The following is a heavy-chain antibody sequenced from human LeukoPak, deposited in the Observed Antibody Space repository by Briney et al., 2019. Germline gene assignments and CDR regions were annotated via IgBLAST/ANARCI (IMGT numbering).Heavy chain of an antibody. CDR2: INHSGST. V-gene: IGHV4-34*01. Sequence: SETLSLTCAVYGGSFSGYYWSWIRQPPGKGLEWIGEINHSGSTNYNPSLKSRVTISVDTSKNQFSLKLSSVTAADAAVYYCASRDWYYDFWSGYYRGGSGFDYWGQGTLVTVSS. CDR1: GGSFSGYY. J-gene: IGHJ4*02. D-gene: IGHD3-3*01. CDR3: ASRDWYYDFWSGYYRGGSGFDY.